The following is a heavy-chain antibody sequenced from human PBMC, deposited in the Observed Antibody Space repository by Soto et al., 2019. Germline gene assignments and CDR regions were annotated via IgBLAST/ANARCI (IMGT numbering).Heavy chain of an antibody. CDR2: VWYDGSDK. CDR3: VRDKTVSWFDP. V-gene: IGHV3-33*01. J-gene: IGHJ5*02. CDR1: GFTFSNYG. D-gene: IGHD4-4*01. Sequence: QVQLVESGGGVVQPGRSLRLSCAASGFTFSNYGMHWVRQAPGKGLEWVAVVWYDGSDKYYADSVKGRFTISRDNSKNTLYLQMNSLRAEDTAVYYCVRDKTVSWFDPWGQGTLVTVSS.